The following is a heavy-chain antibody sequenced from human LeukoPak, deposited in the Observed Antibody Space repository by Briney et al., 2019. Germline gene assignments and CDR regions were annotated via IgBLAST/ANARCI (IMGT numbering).Heavy chain of an antibody. D-gene: IGHD3-10*01. CDR3: ARDGPGFGELLYYFDY. V-gene: IGHV3-21*01. Sequence: PGGSLRLSCSASGFTFSTYTMNWVRQAPGKGLEWVSSISSLSSFKYYADSVKGRFTISRDNAKKSLYLQMSSLRAEDTAVYYCARDGPGFGELLYYFDYWGQGTLVTVSS. CDR1: GFTFSTYT. CDR2: ISSLSSFK. J-gene: IGHJ4*02.